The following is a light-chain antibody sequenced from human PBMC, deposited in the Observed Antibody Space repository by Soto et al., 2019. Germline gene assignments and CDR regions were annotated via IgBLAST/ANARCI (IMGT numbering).Light chain of an antibody. V-gene: IGKV3-20*01. J-gene: IGKJ1*01. CDR2: GAS. CDR3: QQYGSSPRT. CDR1: QSIKSSS. Sequence: DIVMTQSPATLSVSPGERATLSCRASQSIKSSSLAWYQQRPGQAPRLLIYGASSRATGIPDKFSGSGSGTDFTLTISRLEPEDFAVYYCQQYGSSPRTFGQGTKVDIK.